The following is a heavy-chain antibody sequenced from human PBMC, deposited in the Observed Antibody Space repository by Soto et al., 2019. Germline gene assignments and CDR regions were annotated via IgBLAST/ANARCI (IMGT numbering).Heavy chain of an antibody. CDR1: GGSIISSSYY. Sequence: SETLSLTCTVSGGSIISSSYYWGWIRQPPGKGLEWIGSIYYSGSTYYNPSLKSRVTISVDTSKNQFSLKLSSVTAADTAVYYCARQASGYDQGYYFDYWGQGTLVTVSS. D-gene: IGHD5-12*01. CDR3: ARQASGYDQGYYFDY. V-gene: IGHV4-39*01. CDR2: IYYSGST. J-gene: IGHJ4*02.